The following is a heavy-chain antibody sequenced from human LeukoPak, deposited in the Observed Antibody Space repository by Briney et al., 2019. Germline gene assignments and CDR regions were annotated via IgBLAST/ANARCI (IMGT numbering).Heavy chain of an antibody. V-gene: IGHV3-48*02. Sequence: PGGSLRLSCAASGFTFSTYSMNWVRQARGKGREWVSYISSSSTTIHYADSVKGRFTISRDNAKNSLYLQMNSLRDEDTAVYYCVRDRGGYSEFDYWGQGTLVTVSS. CDR2: ISSSSTTI. J-gene: IGHJ4*02. CDR3: VRDRGGYSEFDY. D-gene: IGHD5-18*01. CDR1: GFTFSTYS.